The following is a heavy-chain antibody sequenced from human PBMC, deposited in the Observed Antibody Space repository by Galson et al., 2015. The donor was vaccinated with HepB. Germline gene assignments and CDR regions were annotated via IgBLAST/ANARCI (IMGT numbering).Heavy chain of an antibody. CDR2: ISATGGTT. D-gene: IGHD6-19*01. J-gene: IGHJ4*02. CDR3: AKKSSSDWYGYDFDC. CDR1: GFTFSSYA. V-gene: IGHV3-23*01. Sequence: SLRLSCAASGFTFSSYAMSWVRQAPGKGLEWVSSISATGGTTYYADSVKGRFTISRDSSRNTVSLQMNVLRADDTAVYYWAKKSSSDWYGYDFDCRGLGTLVTVSS.